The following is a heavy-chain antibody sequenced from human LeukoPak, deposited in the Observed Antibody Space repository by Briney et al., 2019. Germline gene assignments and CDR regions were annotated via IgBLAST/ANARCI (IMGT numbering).Heavy chain of an antibody. CDR1: KSSFSSYW. V-gene: IGHV3-74*01. CDR2: INSDGSRT. CDR3: ARVLTGSWDWFDP. J-gene: IGHJ5*02. Sequence: GGSLRLSCATSKSSFSSYWMLWVRQAPGKGLVWVSRINSDGSRTNYADSVKGRFTISRDNAKNTLYLQMSSLRAEDTAVYYCARVLTGSWDWFDPWGQGTLVTVSS. D-gene: IGHD2-8*02.